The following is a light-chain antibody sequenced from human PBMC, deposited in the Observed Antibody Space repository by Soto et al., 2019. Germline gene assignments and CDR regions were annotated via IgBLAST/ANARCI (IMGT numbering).Light chain of an antibody. J-gene: IGKJ1*01. CDR2: DAS. V-gene: IGKV3-11*01. Sequence: IVLTPSPATLSLSPGERAPLSSRASQSVSSYLAWYQQKPGQAPRLLIYDASNRATGVPTRFSGSGSGTDFTLTISSLEPEDFAVYYCQQRSNWPWTFGQGTKVDIK. CDR1: QSVSSY. CDR3: QQRSNWPWT.